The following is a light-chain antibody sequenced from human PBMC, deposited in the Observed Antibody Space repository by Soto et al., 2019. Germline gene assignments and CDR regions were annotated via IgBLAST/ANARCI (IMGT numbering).Light chain of an antibody. Sequence: IVMTQSPDFLAVSLGERATINCKSSQSLLYSSNNKNYLAWLQQRPGQPPKLLIYWASTRESGVPDRFSGSGSGTDFTLTISSLQAEDVAVYYCQQYYSTPRTFGQGTKV. CDR3: QQYYSTPRT. J-gene: IGKJ1*01. V-gene: IGKV4-1*01. CDR2: WAS. CDR1: QSLLYSSNNKNY.